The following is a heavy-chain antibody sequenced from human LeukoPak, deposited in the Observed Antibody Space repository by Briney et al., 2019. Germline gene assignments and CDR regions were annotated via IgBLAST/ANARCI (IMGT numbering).Heavy chain of an antibody. V-gene: IGHV1-8*03. J-gene: IGHJ5*02. CDR2: MNPNSGNT. CDR3: ARAPRITMVRGVIYWFDP. CDR1: GYTFTCYD. D-gene: IGHD3-10*01. Sequence: ASVKVSCKASGYTFTCYDINWVRQATGQGLEWMGWMNPNSGNTGYAQKFQGRVTITRNTSISTAYMELSSLGSEDTAVYYCARAPRITMVRGVIYWFDPWGQGTLVTVSS.